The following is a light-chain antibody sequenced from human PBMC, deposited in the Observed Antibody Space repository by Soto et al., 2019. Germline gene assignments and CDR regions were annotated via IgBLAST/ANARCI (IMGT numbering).Light chain of an antibody. CDR1: QVIRND. J-gene: IGKJ1*01. V-gene: IGKV1-17*01. Sequence: SQVTQARSSLSAAVEHGVTMTGLACQVIRNDLGWYQQKPAKAPKRLIYAASTLRSGVPSRFSGSGSGTEFTLTISSLQAEDFASYYCLQHYRYPRTFGQGTKVDLK. CDR3: LQHYRYPRT. CDR2: AAS.